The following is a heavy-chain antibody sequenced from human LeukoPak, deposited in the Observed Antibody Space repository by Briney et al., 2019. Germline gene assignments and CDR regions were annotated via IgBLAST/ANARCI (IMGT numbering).Heavy chain of an antibody. CDR2: IYTSGST. J-gene: IGHJ4*02. CDR3: ARDRGSGSYYDL. CDR1: GGSISSYY. V-gene: IGHV4-4*07. Sequence: SETLSLTCTVSGGSISSYYWSWIRQPAGKGLEWIGRIYTSGSTNYNPSLKSRVTISVDTSKNQFSLKLSSVTAADTAIYYCARDRGSGSYYDLWGQGTLVTVSS. D-gene: IGHD3-10*01.